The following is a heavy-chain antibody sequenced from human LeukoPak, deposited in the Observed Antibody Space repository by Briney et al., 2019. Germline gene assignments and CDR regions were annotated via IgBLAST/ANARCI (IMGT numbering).Heavy chain of an antibody. J-gene: IGHJ5*02. V-gene: IGHV1-2*02. Sequence: ASVKVSCKASGYTFTGYYMHWVRQAPGQGLEWMGWINPNSGGTNYAQKFQGRVTMTRDTSISTAYMELSSLRSEDTAVYYCARGLVVPAADISLNWFDPWGQGTLVTVSS. CDR3: ARGLVVPAADISLNWFDP. CDR1: GYTFTGYY. D-gene: IGHD2-2*01. CDR2: INPNSGGT.